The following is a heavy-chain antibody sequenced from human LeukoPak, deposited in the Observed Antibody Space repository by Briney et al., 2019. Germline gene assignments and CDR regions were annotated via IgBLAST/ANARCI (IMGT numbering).Heavy chain of an antibody. CDR1: GFTFSSHS. J-gene: IGHJ3*02. Sequence: PGGSLRLSCAASGFTFSSHSMNWVRQAPGNGLEWVSSISSISSYIYYADSVKSRFTISRDNAKNSLYLQMNSLRAEDTAVYYCARRRRAGDAFDIWGQGTMVTVSS. V-gene: IGHV3-21*01. CDR2: ISSISSYI. D-gene: IGHD6-19*01. CDR3: ARRRRAGDAFDI.